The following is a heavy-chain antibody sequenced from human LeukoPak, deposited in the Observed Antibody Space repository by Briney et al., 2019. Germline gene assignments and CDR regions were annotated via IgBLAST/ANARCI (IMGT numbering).Heavy chain of an antibody. CDR3: ARDVNEGYCSSTSCYGAYYYYYMDV. J-gene: IGHJ6*03. Sequence: GASVKVSCKASGYTFTSYGISWVRQAPGQGLEWMGWISAYNGNTNYAQKLQGRVTTTTDTSTSTAYMELRSLRSDDTAVYYCARDVNEGYCSSTSCYGAYYYYYMDVWGKGTTVTVSS. V-gene: IGHV1-18*01. D-gene: IGHD2-2*01. CDR1: GYTFTSYG. CDR2: ISAYNGNT.